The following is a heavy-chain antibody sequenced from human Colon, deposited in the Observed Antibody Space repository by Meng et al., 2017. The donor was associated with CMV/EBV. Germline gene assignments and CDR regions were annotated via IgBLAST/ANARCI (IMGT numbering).Heavy chain of an antibody. V-gene: IGHV4-4*07. J-gene: IGHJ4*02. D-gene: IGHD5-12*01. CDR2: ISTNRNT. CDR3: VRGGYSGTQTGGVQEY. Sequence: VTLQGAGPGLVQPSETPSLPCTVSGGSISTYHWSWIRQPAGEGLEWLGRISTNRNTDYNPSLNSRATIWLDTSNNQFSLKLTSVTAADTAVYYCVRGGYSGTQTGGVQEYWGQGTLVTVSS. CDR1: GGSISTYH.